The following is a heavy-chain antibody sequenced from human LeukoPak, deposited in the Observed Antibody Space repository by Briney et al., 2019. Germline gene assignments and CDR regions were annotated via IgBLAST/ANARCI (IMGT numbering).Heavy chain of an antibody. CDR3: ARDKSGNSGWYSYFDY. CDR2: INPNSGDT. D-gene: IGHD6-19*01. J-gene: IGHJ4*02. CDR1: GYTFTGYY. V-gene: IGHV1-2*02. Sequence: ASVKVSCKASGYTFTGYYMHWVRQAPGQGLEWMGWINPNSGDTNYAQKFQGRVTMTRDTSISTAYMELSRLRSDDTAVYYCARDKSGNSGWYSYFDYWGQGTLATVSS.